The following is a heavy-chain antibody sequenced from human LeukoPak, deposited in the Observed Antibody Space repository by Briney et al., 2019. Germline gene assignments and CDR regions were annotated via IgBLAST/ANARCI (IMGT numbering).Heavy chain of an antibody. CDR3: AGAAADMVRGCNIGFWFDP. CDR2: LYTDETT. Sequence: GGSLRLSCVASGFAVSSNFMGWVRQAPGKGLEWVSVLYTDETTKYADSVKGRFTTSTDDTTNTPHFLMNSLRRADNTVYYYAGAAADMVRGCNIGFWFDPWGQGTLVAVSS. J-gene: IGHJ5*02. V-gene: IGHV3-53*01. D-gene: IGHD3-10*01. CDR1: GFAVSSNF.